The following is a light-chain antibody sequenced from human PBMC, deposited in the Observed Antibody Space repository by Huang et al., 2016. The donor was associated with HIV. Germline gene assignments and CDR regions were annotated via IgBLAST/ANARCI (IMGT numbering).Light chain of an antibody. J-gene: IGKJ2*01. CDR3: QQHYDTPYT. V-gene: IGKV4-1*01. Sequence: DIVMTQSPDSLAGSLGERATINCKSSQSVFFNSDSKNYLSGYKQRPGQPPKLLLYWASTRESGVPDRFTGSGSGTDFALTISSLQAEDVAVYYCQQHYDTPYTFGQGTKVEIK. CDR1: QSVFFNSDSKNY. CDR2: WAS.